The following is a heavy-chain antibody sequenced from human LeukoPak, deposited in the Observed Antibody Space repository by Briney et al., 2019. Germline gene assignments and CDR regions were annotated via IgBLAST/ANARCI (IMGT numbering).Heavy chain of an antibody. CDR3: ARYSKGVMP. V-gene: IGHV3-66*02. CDR2: IYSGGST. CDR1: GVTVSSNY. Sequence: PGGSLRLSCAASGVTVSSNYMSWVRKAPGKGLEWVSVIYSGGSTYYVDSVKGRFTISRDNSRNTLYLQMNGLRVEDTAVYYCARYSKGVMPWGQGTLVTVSS. J-gene: IGHJ4*02. D-gene: IGHD3-16*01.